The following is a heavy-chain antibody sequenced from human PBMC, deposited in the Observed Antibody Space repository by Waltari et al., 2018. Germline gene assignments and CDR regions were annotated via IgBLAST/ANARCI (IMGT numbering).Heavy chain of an antibody. V-gene: IGHV1-18*01. CDR1: GYTFTSYG. CDR2: ISAYNGNT. Sequence: QVQLVQSGAEVKKPGASVKVSCKVSGYTFTSYGISWVRQAPGQGLEWMGWISAYNGNTNYAQKRQGRVTMTTDTSTSTAYMELRSLRSDDTAVYYCARLRASRYYGSGSYFDAFDIWGQGTMVTVSS. D-gene: IGHD3-10*01. J-gene: IGHJ3*02. CDR3: ARLRASRYYGSGSYFDAFDI.